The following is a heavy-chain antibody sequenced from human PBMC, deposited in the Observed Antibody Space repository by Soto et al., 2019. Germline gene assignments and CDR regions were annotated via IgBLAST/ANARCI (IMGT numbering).Heavy chain of an antibody. J-gene: IGHJ4*02. CDR2: ISWNSGSI. CDR1: GFTFDDYA. Sequence: RRLSCAASGFTFDDYAMHWVRQTPGKGLEWVSGISWNSGSIGYADSVKGRFTISRDNAKNSLYLQMNSLRAEDTALYYCAKGQSYRSSWPVDYWGQGTLVTVSS. CDR3: AKGQSYRSSWPVDY. V-gene: IGHV3-9*01. D-gene: IGHD6-13*01.